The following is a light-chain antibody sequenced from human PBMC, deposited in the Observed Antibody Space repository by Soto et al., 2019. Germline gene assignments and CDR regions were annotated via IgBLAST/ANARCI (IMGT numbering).Light chain of an antibody. Sequence: DIQMTQSPSSLSASVGARVTITCRASQSISSYLNWYQQKPGKAPKLLIYSASSLRSEVPSRFSGSGSGTEFALTISSLQPEDFATYYCQETYSTRETFGQGTKVE. CDR3: QETYSTRET. V-gene: IGKV1-39*01. J-gene: IGKJ1*01. CDR2: SAS. CDR1: QSISSY.